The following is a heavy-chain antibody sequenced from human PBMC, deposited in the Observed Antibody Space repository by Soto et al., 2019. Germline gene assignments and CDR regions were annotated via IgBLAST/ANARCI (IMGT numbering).Heavy chain of an antibody. D-gene: IGHD6-13*01. CDR1: GGSISSSSYH. CDR3: ATRTNTAGGWFDS. Sequence: SETLSLTCTVSGGSISSSSYHWGWIRQPPGKGLEWIGSIDYSGTTFYNASLNSRVTISADTSKNQFSLKLSSVTAADTALYYCATRTNTAGGWFDSWGQGALVTVSS. V-gene: IGHV4-39*01. CDR2: IDYSGTT. J-gene: IGHJ5*01.